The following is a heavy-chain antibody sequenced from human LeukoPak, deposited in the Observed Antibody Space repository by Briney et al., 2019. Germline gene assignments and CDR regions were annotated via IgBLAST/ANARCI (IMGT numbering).Heavy chain of an antibody. Sequence: QTLSLTCAISGDSVSSNSAAWNWIRQSPSRGLEWLGRTYYRSKWYNDYAVSVKSRITINPDTSKNQFSLQLNSVTPEDTAVYYCARDAGGTYYYDSSGYYFDYWGQGTLVTVSS. CDR3: ARDAGGTYYYDSSGYYFDY. V-gene: IGHV6-1*01. J-gene: IGHJ4*02. CDR2: TYYRSKWYN. CDR1: GDSVSSNSAA. D-gene: IGHD3-22*01.